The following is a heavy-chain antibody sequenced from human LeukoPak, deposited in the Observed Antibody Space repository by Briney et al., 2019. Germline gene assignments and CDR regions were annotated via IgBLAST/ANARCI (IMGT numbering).Heavy chain of an antibody. D-gene: IGHD3-22*01. V-gene: IGHV3-20*04. Sequence: PGGSLRLSCAASGFTFDDYGMSWVRQAPGKGLEWVSGINWNGGSTGYADSVKGRFTISRDNAKNSLYLQMNSLRAEDTALYYCARKQWAYYYDSSGYPNFDYWGQGILVTVSS. CDR1: GFTFDDYG. CDR3: ARKQWAYYYDSSGYPNFDY. CDR2: INWNGGST. J-gene: IGHJ4*02.